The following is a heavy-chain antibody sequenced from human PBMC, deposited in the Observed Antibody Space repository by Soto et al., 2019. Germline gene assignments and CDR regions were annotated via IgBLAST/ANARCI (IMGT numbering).Heavy chain of an antibody. V-gene: IGHV3-15*01. J-gene: IGHJ3*02. CDR2: IKSKTDGGTT. CDR3: TTDLGPFDI. D-gene: IGHD3-16*01. Sequence: GGSLRVSCAAAGFPFSDAWMSWVRQAPGKGLEWVGRIKSKTDGGTTDYAAPVKGRFTISRDDSKNTLYLQMNSLKTEDTAVYYCTTDLGPFDIWGQGTMVTVSS. CDR1: GFPFSDAW.